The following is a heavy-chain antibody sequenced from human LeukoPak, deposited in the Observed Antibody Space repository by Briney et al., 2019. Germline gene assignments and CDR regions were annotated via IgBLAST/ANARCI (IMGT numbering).Heavy chain of an antibody. J-gene: IGHJ4*02. D-gene: IGHD3-10*01. CDR2: IYPGDSDT. CDR1: GYSFTSYW. CDR3: ARPFDYYGSGSYYTHFDY. V-gene: IGHV5-51*01. Sequence: GESLKISCKGAGYSFTSYWIGWVRQMPGKGLEWMGIIYPGDSDTSYSPSFQGQVTISADKSSSTAYLQWSSLKASDTAMYYCARPFDYYGSGSYYTHFDYWGQGTLVTVSS.